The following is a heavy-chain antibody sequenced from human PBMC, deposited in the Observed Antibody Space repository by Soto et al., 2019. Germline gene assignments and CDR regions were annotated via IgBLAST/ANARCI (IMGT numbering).Heavy chain of an antibody. D-gene: IGHD3-16*01. V-gene: IGHV4-4*02. CDR2: IYEGGTTA. J-gene: IGHJ6*01. Sequence: QVHLQESGPGLVKPSETLSLTCAVSGGYISNRNWWSWVRQSPGKGLEWIGEIYEGGTTATNNPYLESLVTLSVDKSKNLLFLKLPSVTAADTALYYCATQTISYTWVIWGQGTTVTVSS. CDR1: GGYISNRNW. CDR3: ATQTISYTWVI.